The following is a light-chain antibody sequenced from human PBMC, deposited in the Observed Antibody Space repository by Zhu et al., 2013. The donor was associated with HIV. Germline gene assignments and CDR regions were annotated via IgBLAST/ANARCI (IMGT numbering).Light chain of an antibody. V-gene: IGLV2-14*01. CDR3: SSYTSSRLGV. CDR2: EVS. J-gene: IGLJ2*01. Sequence: QSALTQPASVSASPGQSIAISCTGASSDIGVYKFVSWFQHHPGKAPKLIIYEVSHRPLGISDRFPGSKSGNTASLTISGLQAEDEADYYCSSYTSSRLGVFGGGTKVIVL. CDR1: SSDIGVYKF.